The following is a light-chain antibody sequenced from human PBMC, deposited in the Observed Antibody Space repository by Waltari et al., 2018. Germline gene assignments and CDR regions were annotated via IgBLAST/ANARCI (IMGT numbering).Light chain of an antibody. Sequence: DIVMPQSPDSLAVSLGERATINCKSSQSVLYSSNNKNYLAWYQQKPGQPPKLLIYWASTRESGVPDRFSGSGSGTDFTLTISSLQAEDVAVYYCQQYYSTPWTFGQGTKVESK. V-gene: IGKV4-1*01. CDR1: QSVLYSSNNKNY. J-gene: IGKJ1*01. CDR3: QQYYSTPWT. CDR2: WAS.